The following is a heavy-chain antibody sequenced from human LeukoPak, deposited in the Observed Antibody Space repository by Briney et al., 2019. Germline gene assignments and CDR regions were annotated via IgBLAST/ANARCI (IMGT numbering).Heavy chain of an antibody. CDR2: IKQDGSEK. V-gene: IGHV3-7*01. CDR3: AAWGLHNY. D-gene: IGHD7-27*01. Sequence: PGGSLRLSCAGSGFIFSSHWMIWVRQAPGKGLEWVASIKQDGSEKYYVDSVKGRFTISRDNTKSSMYLEMNSLRAEDTAVYYCAAWGLHNYWGQGTLVTVSS. J-gene: IGHJ4*02. CDR1: GFIFSSHW.